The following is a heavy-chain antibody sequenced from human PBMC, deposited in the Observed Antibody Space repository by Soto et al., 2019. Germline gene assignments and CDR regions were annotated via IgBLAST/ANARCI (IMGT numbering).Heavy chain of an antibody. V-gene: IGHV3-74*01. CDR3: TRGPRATSAGTSAH. J-gene: IGHJ4*02. D-gene: IGHD6-13*01. Sequence: GGSLRLSCAGSGFTFNIYWMHWVRQVPGKGPVWVARIYNDGTYADYADSVKGRFTISRDNAKDTLYLQMNDLRAEDSALYHCTRGPRATSAGTSAHWGQGTLVTVSS. CDR2: IYNDGTYA. CDR1: GFTFNIYW.